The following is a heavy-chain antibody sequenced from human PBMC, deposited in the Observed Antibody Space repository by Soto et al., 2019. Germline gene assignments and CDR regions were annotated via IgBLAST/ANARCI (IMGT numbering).Heavy chain of an antibody. Sequence: EVQLVESGGGLVEPGGSLRLSCAASGITFSNAWMNWVRKAPGKGLEYIGRIRSKTDGGTTEYAAPVEGRLTVSRDDSKNTLHLQMSGLKTEDTAVYYCTTTRPGTNVFDNWGQGTLVTVSS. CDR2: IRSKTDGGTT. D-gene: IGHD6-13*01. CDR1: GITFSNAW. J-gene: IGHJ3*02. CDR3: TTTRPGTNVFDN. V-gene: IGHV3-15*01.